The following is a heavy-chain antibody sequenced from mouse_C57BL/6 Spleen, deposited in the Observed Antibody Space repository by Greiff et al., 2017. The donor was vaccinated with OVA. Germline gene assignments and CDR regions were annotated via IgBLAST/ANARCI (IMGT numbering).Heavy chain of an antibody. Sequence: ESGPGLVKPSQSLSLSCSVTGYSITSGYYWNLIRQFPGNKLEWMGYISYDGSNNYNPSLKNRISITRDTSKNQFFLKLKSVTTEDTATDYCARVGTTKTFDVWGTGTTVTVSS. D-gene: IGHD2-3*01. CDR1: GYSITSGYY. J-gene: IGHJ1*03. CDR3: ARVGTTKTFDV. V-gene: IGHV3-6*01. CDR2: ISYDGSN.